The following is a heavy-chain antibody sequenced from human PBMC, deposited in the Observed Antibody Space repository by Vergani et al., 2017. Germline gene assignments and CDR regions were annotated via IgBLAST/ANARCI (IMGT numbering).Heavy chain of an antibody. D-gene: IGHD3-10*01. CDR1: GYTFTSYA. J-gene: IGHJ6*02. V-gene: IGHV7-4-1*02. CDR3: ARGRRGSGTLPYYYYYGMDV. Sequence: QVQLVQSGAEVGKPGASVKVSCKASGYTFTSYAMNWVRQAPGQGLEWMGWINTNTGNPTYAQGFTGRFVFSLDTSVSTAYLQISSLKAEDTAVYYCARGRRGSGTLPYYYYYGMDVWGQGTTVTVSS. CDR2: INTNTGNP.